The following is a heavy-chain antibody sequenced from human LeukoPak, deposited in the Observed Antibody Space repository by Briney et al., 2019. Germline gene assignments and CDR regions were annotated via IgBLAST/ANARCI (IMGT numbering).Heavy chain of an antibody. Sequence: SGTLSLTCTVSGGSISSYYWSRIRQPPGKGLEWIGYIYYSGSTNYNPSLKSRVTISVDTSKNQFSLKLSSVTAADTAVYYCATKRADYFDYWGQGTLVTVSS. CDR3: ATKRADYFDY. D-gene: IGHD6-25*01. V-gene: IGHV4-59*01. CDR1: GGSISSYY. J-gene: IGHJ4*02. CDR2: IYYSGST.